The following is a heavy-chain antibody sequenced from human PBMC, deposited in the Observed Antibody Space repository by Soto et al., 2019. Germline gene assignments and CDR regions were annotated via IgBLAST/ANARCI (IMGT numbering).Heavy chain of an antibody. CDR2: ICYDGSNK. D-gene: IGHD2-8*01. Sequence: QVHLVESGGGVVQPGTSLRLSCAASGFSFSIFGMHWVRQAPGKGLEWVAGICYDGSNKYYADSVKGRFSIARDNSKNTLYLQINSLRAEDTAVYYCARDDKDEYGADRGGFGCWGQGTLVTVSS. J-gene: IGHJ4*02. V-gene: IGHV3-33*01. CDR1: GFSFSIFG. CDR3: ARDDKDEYGADRGGFGC.